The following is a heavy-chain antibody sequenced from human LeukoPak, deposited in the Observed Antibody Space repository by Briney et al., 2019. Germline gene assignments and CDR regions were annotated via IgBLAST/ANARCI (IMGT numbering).Heavy chain of an antibody. CDR1: GFTFSSYS. D-gene: IGHD3-3*01. CDR3: ASTIFGVAPYFDY. Sequence: PGGSLRLSCAASGFTFSSYSMNWVRQAPGEGLEWFSYISSSSSTIYYADSVKGRFTIARDNAKNSLYLQMNSLRAEDTAVYYCASTIFGVAPYFDYWGQGTLVIVSS. V-gene: IGHV3-48*01. CDR2: ISSSSSTI. J-gene: IGHJ4*02.